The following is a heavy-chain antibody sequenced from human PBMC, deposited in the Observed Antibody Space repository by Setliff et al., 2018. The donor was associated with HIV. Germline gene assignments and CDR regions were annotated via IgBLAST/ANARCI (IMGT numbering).Heavy chain of an antibody. D-gene: IGHD1-7*01. V-gene: IGHV3-43D*04. CDR1: GFTFDDYA. J-gene: IGHJ4*02. Sequence: GESLKISCAASGFTFDDYAMHWVRQAPGKGLEWVSLISWDGGATHYAASVRGRFTISRDNSKNSLFLQMNGLRTEDTALYYCAKDGSITGTTYPEFWGQGTQVTVS. CDR2: ISWDGGAT. CDR3: AKDGSITGTTYPEF.